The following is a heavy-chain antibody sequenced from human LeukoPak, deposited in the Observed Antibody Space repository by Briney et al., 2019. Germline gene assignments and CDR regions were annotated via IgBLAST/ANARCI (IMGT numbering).Heavy chain of an antibody. D-gene: IGHD1-26*01. CDR2: IRSKAYGGTT. CDR3: TRDSGSNRANFDY. CDR1: GFTFGDYA. V-gene: IGHV3-49*03. J-gene: IGHJ4*02. Sequence: GGSLRLSCTASGFTFGDYAMSWFRQAPGKGLEWVGFIRSKAYGGTTEYAASVKGRFTISRDDSKSIAYLQMNSLKTEDTAVYYCTRDSGSNRANFDYWGQGTLVTVS.